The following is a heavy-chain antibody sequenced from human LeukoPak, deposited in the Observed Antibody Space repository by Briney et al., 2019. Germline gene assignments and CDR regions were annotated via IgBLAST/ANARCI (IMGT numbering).Heavy chain of an antibody. Sequence: GASVKVSCKASGYTFTSYGISWVRQAPGQGLEWMGWISAYNGNTNYAQKLQGRVTMTTDTSTSTAYMELRSLRSDDTAVYYCARVPDYGDYVLPSYYFDYWGQGTLVTVSS. J-gene: IGHJ4*02. D-gene: IGHD4-17*01. V-gene: IGHV1-18*01. CDR1: GYTFTSYG. CDR3: ARVPDYGDYVLPSYYFDY. CDR2: ISAYNGNT.